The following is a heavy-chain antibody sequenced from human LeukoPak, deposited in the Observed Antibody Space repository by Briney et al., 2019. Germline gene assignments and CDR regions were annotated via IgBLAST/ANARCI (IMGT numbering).Heavy chain of an antibody. CDR2: IKPDDSEI. J-gene: IGHJ3*02. CDR1: GFTFTNNW. V-gene: IGHV3-7*04. CDR3: ARGRAIDI. Sequence: PGGSLRLSCVASGFTFTNNWMTWVRQLPGKGLEWVANIKPDDSEIYYVASVKGRFTISRDNAKNSVFLQMDSLRVEDTAIYYCARGRAIDIWGRGTMVTVSS.